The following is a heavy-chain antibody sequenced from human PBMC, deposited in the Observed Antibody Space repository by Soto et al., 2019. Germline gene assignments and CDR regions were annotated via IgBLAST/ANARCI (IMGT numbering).Heavy chain of an antibody. J-gene: IGHJ6*02. CDR3: ARDVGYSTVSNYYYYGMDV. Sequence: QVQLVQSGAEVKKPGSSVKVSCKASGGTFSSYAISWVRQAPGQGLEWMGGIIPIFGTANYAQKFQGRVTMTTDESSSTAYMKLSSLRSEDTTVYYCARDVGYSTVSNYYYYGMDVWGQGTTVTVSS. V-gene: IGHV1-69*05. CDR1: GGTFSSYA. D-gene: IGHD5-18*01. CDR2: IIPIFGTA.